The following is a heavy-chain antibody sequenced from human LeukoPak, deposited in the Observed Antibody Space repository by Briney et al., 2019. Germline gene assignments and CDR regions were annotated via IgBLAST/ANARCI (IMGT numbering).Heavy chain of an antibody. CDR2: ISGSDAGT. V-gene: IGHV3-23*01. CDR3: ARDSGTTGEVKFDP. D-gene: IGHD3-10*01. Sequence: GGSLRLSCAVSGFTISDHYMDWVRQAPGKGLEWVSAISGSDAGTYYADSVKGRFTISRDNSKNTLYLQMNRLRAEDTAVYYCARDSGTTGEVKFDPWGQGTLVTVSS. J-gene: IGHJ5*02. CDR1: GFTISDHY.